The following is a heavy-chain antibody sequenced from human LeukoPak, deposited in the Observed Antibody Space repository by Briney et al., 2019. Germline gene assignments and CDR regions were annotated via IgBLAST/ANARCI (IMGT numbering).Heavy chain of an antibody. CDR1: GGTFSSYA. V-gene: IGHV1-69*04. CDR3: ARDSRYCSGGSCLMDY. J-gene: IGHJ4*02. D-gene: IGHD2-15*01. Sequence: ASVKVSCKASGGTFSSYAISWVRQAPGQGLEWMGRIIPILDITNDAQKFQGRVTFTADKSTSIAYMELSFLRSEDTAIYYCARDSRYCSGGSCLMDYWGQGTLVTVSS. CDR2: IIPILDIT.